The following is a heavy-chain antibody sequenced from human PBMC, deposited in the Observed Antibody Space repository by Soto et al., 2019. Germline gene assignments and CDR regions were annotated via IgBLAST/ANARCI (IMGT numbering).Heavy chain of an antibody. D-gene: IGHD6-19*01. CDR3: ARGGFRAVDDFDI. CDR1: GFTFSLYW. Sequence: PGGSLRLSCAASGFTFSLYWMTWVRQAPGKGLEWVATIEKDGSERYYVDSVKGRFTISRDDAKKSLDLEMKSLTDEDTATYYCARGGFRAVDDFDIWGQGTTVTVSS. V-gene: IGHV3-7*04. J-gene: IGHJ3*02. CDR2: IEKDGSER.